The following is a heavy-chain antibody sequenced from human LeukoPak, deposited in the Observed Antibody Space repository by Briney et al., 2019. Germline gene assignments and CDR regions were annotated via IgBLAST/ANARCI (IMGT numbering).Heavy chain of an antibody. CDR2: IYTSGST. V-gene: IGHV4-4*07. CDR1: GGSISSYY. J-gene: IGHJ5*02. Sequence: SETLSLTCTVSGGSISSYYWSWIRQPAGKGLEWIGRIYTSGSTYYNPSLKSRVTISVDTSKNQFSLKLSSVTAADTAVYYCAREQTAGIAVADNWFDPWGQGTLVTVSS. CDR3: AREQTAGIAVADNWFDP. D-gene: IGHD6-19*01.